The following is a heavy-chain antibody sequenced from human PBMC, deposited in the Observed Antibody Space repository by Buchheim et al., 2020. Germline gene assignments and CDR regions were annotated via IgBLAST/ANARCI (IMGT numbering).Heavy chain of an antibody. CDR1: GFIFTSYA. V-gene: IGHV3-23*01. Sequence: EVQLLESGGGLVQPGGSLRLSCAASGFIFTSYAMSWVRQAPGTGLEWVTSITANGVSTYYADSVQGRFTISRDNSKSTLYLQMNSLRAEDTAVYYCAKVQSGWRDALDIWGQGA. D-gene: IGHD6-19*01. CDR2: ITANGVST. CDR3: AKVQSGWRDALDI. J-gene: IGHJ3*02.